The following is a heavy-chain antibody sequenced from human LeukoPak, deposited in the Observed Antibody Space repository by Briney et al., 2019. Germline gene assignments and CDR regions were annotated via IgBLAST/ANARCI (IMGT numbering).Heavy chain of an antibody. V-gene: IGHV4-34*01. D-gene: IGHD3-3*01. Sequence: SETLSLTCAVYGGSFSTYYWNWLRQPPGKGLEWIGEINHSGSTYYNPSLKSRVTISVDTSKNQFSLKLNSVTAADTAVYYCARESTLEWLLSAYFDYWGQGTLVTVSS. CDR3: ARESTLEWLLSAYFDY. J-gene: IGHJ4*02. CDR1: GGSFSTYY. CDR2: INHSGST.